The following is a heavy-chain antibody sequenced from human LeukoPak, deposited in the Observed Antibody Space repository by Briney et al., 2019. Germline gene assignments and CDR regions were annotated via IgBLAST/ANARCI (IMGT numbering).Heavy chain of an antibody. V-gene: IGHV1-18*04. Sequence: GASVKVSCKASGYTFTSYYMHWVRQAPGQGLEWMGWISAYNGNTNYAQKLQGRVTMTTDTSTSTAYMELRSLRSDDTAVYYCARWGYTSHSPSRRPGPPPDYWGQGTLVTVSS. CDR2: ISAYNGNT. CDR1: GYTFTSYY. D-gene: IGHD6-13*01. CDR3: ARWGYTSHSPSRRPGPPPDY. J-gene: IGHJ4*02.